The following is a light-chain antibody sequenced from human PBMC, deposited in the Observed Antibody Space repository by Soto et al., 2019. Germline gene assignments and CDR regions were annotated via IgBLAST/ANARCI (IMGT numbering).Light chain of an antibody. V-gene: IGLV1-44*01. CDR3: ATWDDSLNNVI. J-gene: IGLJ2*01. Sequence: QSVLTQSPSASGSSGQKVSISCSGSSSNIGSNTVNWYQLVPGTAPKLLIYSNDQRPSAVPGRFSGSKSGTSASLTISGLQSEDEADYYGATWDDSLNNVIFGGGTKLTVL. CDR1: SSNIGSNT. CDR2: SND.